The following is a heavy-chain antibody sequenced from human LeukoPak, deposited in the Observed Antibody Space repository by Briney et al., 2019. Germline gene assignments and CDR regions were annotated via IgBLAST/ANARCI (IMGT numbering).Heavy chain of an antibody. Sequence: GGSLRLSCAASGFTFSTYWMHWVRQGPGKGLVWVSRISSDGSSATYADSVKGRFTISRDNAKNTLYLQMNSLRAEDTAFYYCASRYYVDFWGQGTLVSVSS. V-gene: IGHV3-74*01. CDR2: ISSDGSSA. CDR1: GFTFSTYW. D-gene: IGHD3-10*01. J-gene: IGHJ4*02. CDR3: ASRYYVDF.